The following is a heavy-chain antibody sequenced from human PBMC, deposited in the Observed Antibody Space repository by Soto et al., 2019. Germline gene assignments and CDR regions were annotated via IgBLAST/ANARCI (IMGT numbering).Heavy chain of an antibody. CDR1: AASITSRISF. Sequence: QLQLQESGPGLVKPSGPLSLPCTVSAASITSRISFWGGIGQPPGKGLEWIGTIDYLGRTSYNPSLKSRVTISVDTSKNQFSLTLSSVTAADTAVYYCATRLYHSRGYYYVPYWGQGTLVTVSS. V-gene: IGHV4-39*01. CDR3: ATRLYHSRGYYYVPY. J-gene: IGHJ4*02. D-gene: IGHD3-22*01. CDR2: IDYLGRT.